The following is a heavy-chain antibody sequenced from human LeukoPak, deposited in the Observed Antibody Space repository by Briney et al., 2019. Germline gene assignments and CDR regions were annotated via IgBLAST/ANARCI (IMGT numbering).Heavy chain of an antibody. CDR1: GFTFSSYA. Sequence: GGSLRLSCAASGFTFSSYAMHWVRQAPGKGLEWVAVISYDGTDKHYADSVKGRFTISRDNSKNTLFLQMNSLRTEDTAVYYCARVGLRATYYYYYMDVWGKGTTVTVSS. D-gene: IGHD1-26*01. CDR3: ARVGLRATYYYYYMDV. J-gene: IGHJ6*03. CDR2: ISYDGTDK. V-gene: IGHV3-30*04.